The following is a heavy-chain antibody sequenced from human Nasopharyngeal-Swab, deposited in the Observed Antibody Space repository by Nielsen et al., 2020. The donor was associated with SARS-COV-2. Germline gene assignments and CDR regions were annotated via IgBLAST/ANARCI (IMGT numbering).Heavy chain of an antibody. V-gene: IGHV4-31*03. CDR3: ARAYGDYPYWADY. J-gene: IGHJ4*02. D-gene: IGHD4-17*01. CDR1: GGSISSGGYY. CDR2: IYYSGST. Sequence: SETLSLTCTVSGGSISSGGYYWSWIRQHPGKGLGWIGYIYYSGSTYYNPSLKSRVTISVDTSKNQFSLKLSSVTAADTAEYYCARAYGDYPYWADYWGQGTLVTVSS.